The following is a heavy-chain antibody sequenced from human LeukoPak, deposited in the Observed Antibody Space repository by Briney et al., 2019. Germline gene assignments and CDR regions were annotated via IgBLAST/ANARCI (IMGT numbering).Heavy chain of an antibody. Sequence: SETLSLTCTVSGGSISSYYWSWIRQPPGKGLEWIGEIHHSGVTNYNPSLKSRLTMSIDKSKNQFSLKLSSVTAADTATYYCARHVGVTGLRGFDYWGQGTLVTVSS. V-gene: IGHV4-59*08. CDR1: GGSISSYY. CDR2: IHHSGVT. J-gene: IGHJ4*02. CDR3: ARHVGVTGLRGFDY. D-gene: IGHD2-2*01.